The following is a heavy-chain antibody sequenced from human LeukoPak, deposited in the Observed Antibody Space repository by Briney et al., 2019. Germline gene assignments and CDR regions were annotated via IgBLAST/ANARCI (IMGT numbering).Heavy chain of an antibody. D-gene: IGHD2-15*01. J-gene: IGHJ4*02. CDR2: INQDGTEK. CDR3: ASGNYFDS. V-gene: IGHV3-7*01. Sequence: PGGSLRLSCAASGFTFGTFWMSWVRQAPGKGLEWVANINQDGTEKYYVDSVKGRFTISRDNAKKSLYLRMNSLRAEDTAVYFCASGNYFDSWGQGTLVAVSS. CDR1: GFTFGTFW.